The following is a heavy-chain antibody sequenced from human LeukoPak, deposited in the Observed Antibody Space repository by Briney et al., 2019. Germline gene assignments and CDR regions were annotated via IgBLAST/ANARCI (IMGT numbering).Heavy chain of an antibody. J-gene: IGHJ4*02. V-gene: IGHV3-74*01. D-gene: IGHD3-9*01. CDR1: GFTFSYFW. Sequence: GGSLRLSWAASGFTFSYFWMHWFRQTPGKGLVWVSCINTDGSYSTYADSVKGRFTISRDNSKNTLYLQMNGLRAEDTAVYYCARDLSESTYYDILTGFDYWGQGTLVTVSS. CDR3: ARDLSESTYYDILTGFDY. CDR2: INTDGSYS.